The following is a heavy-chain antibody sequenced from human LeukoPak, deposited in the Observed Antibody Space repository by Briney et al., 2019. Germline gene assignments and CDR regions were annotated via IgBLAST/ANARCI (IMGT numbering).Heavy chain of an antibody. J-gene: IGHJ4*02. D-gene: IGHD3-10*01. V-gene: IGHV3-30*18. CDR1: GFIFNNYD. CDR3: AKALRTSMVRGVIMPGGVYY. CDR2: ISSDGSNK. Sequence: PGRSLRLSCAVSGFIFNNYDMHWVRQAPGKGLEWVAVISSDGSNKYYADSVKGRFTVSRDNSKNTLYVQMNSLRAEDTAVYYCAKALRTSMVRGVIMPGGVYYWGQGTLVTVSS.